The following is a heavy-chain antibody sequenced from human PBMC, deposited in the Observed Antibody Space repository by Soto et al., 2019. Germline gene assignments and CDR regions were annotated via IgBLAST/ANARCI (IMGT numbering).Heavy chain of an antibody. CDR2: IYYSGST. V-gene: IGHV4-59*03. J-gene: IGHJ6*03. CDR3: ARWGDIVVVVAAKPEYYMDV. CDR1: GGSISSYY. Sequence: PSETLSLTCTVSGGSISSYYWSWIRQPPGKGLEWIGYIYYSGSTNYNPSLKSRVTMTRDTSTSTVYMELSSLRSEDTAVYYCARWGDIVVVVAAKPEYYMDVWGKGTTVTVSS. D-gene: IGHD2-15*01.